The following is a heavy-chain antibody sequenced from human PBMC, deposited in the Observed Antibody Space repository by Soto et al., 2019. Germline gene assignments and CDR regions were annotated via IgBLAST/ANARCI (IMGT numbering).Heavy chain of an antibody. CDR1: GDNFKKNG. CDR3: ARDGARYNIVVVVAATPEYYYYGMDV. V-gene: IGHV1-18*01. J-gene: IGHJ6*02. CDR2: ISAYNGNT. Sequence: ASVKVSCKTSGDNFKKNGFTWVRQAPGQGLEWMGWISAYNGNTNYAQKLQGRVTMTTDTSTSTAYMELRSLRSDDTAVYYCARDGARYNIVVVVAATPEYYYYGMDVWGQGTTVTVSS. D-gene: IGHD2-15*01.